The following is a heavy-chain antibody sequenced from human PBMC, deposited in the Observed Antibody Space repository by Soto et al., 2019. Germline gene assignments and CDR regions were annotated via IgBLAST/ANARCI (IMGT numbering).Heavy chain of an antibody. V-gene: IGHV3-21*01. CDR2: ISPTSGAI. CDR1: GFTFSDYS. CDR3: ARGSAHIQVQTFDY. D-gene: IGHD1-1*01. J-gene: IGHJ4*02. Sequence: EVHLVESGGGLVKSGVSLRVSCTASGFTFSDYSMHWVRQAPGKGLEWVSSISPTSGAIYYADSVKGRFTISRDNAKNSLFLQMNSLRAEDTAVYSCARGSAHIQVQTFDYWGQGTLVTVSS.